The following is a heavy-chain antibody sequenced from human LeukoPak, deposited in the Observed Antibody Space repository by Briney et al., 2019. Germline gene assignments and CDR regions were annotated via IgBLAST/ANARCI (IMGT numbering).Heavy chain of an antibody. V-gene: IGHV3-30*02. CDR2: IRYDGSNK. Sequence: GGSLRLSCAASGFTFRSYAMHWVRQAPGKGLEWVAFIRYDGSNKYYADSVKGRFTISRDNSKNTLYLQMNSLRAEDTAVYYCAIWDGYVWAGDIEYWGQGTLVTVSS. CDR1: GFTFRSYA. J-gene: IGHJ4*02. CDR3: AIWDGYVWAGDIEY. D-gene: IGHD3-16*01.